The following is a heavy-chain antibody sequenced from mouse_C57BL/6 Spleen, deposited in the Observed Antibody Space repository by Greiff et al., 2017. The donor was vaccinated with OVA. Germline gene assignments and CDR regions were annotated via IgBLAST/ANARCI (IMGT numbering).Heavy chain of an antibody. Sequence: DVHLVESEGGLVKPGGSLKLSCAASGFTFSSYTMSWVRQTPEKRLEWVATISGGGGNTYYPDSVKGRFTISRDNAKNTLYLQMSSLRSEDTALYYCARHPSMDYWGQGTSVTVSS. CDR2: ISGGGGNT. CDR3: ARHPSMDY. CDR1: GFTFSSYT. J-gene: IGHJ4*01. V-gene: IGHV5-9*01.